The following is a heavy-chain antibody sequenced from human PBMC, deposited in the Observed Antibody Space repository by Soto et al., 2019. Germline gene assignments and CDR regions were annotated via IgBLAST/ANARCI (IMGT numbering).Heavy chain of an antibody. J-gene: IGHJ4*02. V-gene: IGHV1-18*04. CDR3: ARDLVDFWSGYSQY. Sequence: QVQLVQSGAEVKKPGASVKVSCKASGYTFTYYGISWVRQAPGQGLEWMGWISAYNGYTYYAQKLQGRVTMTTDTSTSTDYMELRSLRSDDTAVYYCARDLVDFWSGYSQYWGQGTLVTVSS. CDR1: GYTFTYYG. D-gene: IGHD3-3*01. CDR2: ISAYNGYT.